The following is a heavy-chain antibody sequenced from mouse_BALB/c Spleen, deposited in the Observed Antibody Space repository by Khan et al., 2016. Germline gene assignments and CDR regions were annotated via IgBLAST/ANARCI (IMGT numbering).Heavy chain of an antibody. Sequence: VQLQQPGAELVRSGASVKLSCTASVFNIKDYYMHWVKQRPEQGLEWIGWIDPENGDTEYAPKFQGKATMTADTSSNAAYLQFSSLTSEDHAVAYCTAICYGSGVYFAYWGQGTPLTVSS. CDR2: IDPENGDT. V-gene: IGHV14-4*02. D-gene: IGHD1-1*01. CDR1: VFNIKDYY. CDR3: TAICYGSGVYFAY. J-gene: IGHJ2*01.